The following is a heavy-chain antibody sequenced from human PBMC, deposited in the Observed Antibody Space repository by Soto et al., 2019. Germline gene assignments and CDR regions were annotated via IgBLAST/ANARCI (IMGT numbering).Heavy chain of an antibody. CDR2: IYYSGST. CDR1: GGYISSGGYY. J-gene: IGHJ5*02. V-gene: IGHV4-31*03. D-gene: IGHD3-3*01. Sequence: QVQLQESGPGLVKPSQTLSLTCTVSGGYISSGGYYWSWIRQHPGKGLEWIGYIYYSGSTYYNPSRKRRVTLSVDTSKNQFSLKLSSVTGAGTAVYYCARAGGGTIFGVVSTWGQGTLVTVSS. CDR3: ARAGGGTIFGVVST.